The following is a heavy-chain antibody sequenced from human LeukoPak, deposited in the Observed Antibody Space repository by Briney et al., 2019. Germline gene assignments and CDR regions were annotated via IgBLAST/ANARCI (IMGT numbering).Heavy chain of an antibody. CDR1: GFTFSRQW. CDR3: ARGGYGDPRPFDY. J-gene: IGHJ4*02. Sequence: GGSLRLSCAASGFTFSRQWMSWVRQAPGKGLEWVANINPDGSDKYYVDSVKGRFTISRDNAKNTLYLQMNSLRAEDTAVYYCARGGYGDPRPFDYWGQGTLVTVSS. CDR2: INPDGSDK. D-gene: IGHD4-17*01. V-gene: IGHV3-7*04.